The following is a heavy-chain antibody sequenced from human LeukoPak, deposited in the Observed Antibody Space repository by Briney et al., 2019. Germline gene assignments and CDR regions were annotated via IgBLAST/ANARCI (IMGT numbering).Heavy chain of an antibody. CDR1: GFTFSSYA. CDR2: ISASGGDT. Sequence: GGSLRLPCAASGFTFSSYAMSWVRQAPGKGLEWVSVISASGGDTDFADSVKGRFTISRDNSKNTLYLQMNSLRAEDTAVYYCAKRGGNFYFDYWGQGTLVTVSS. V-gene: IGHV3-23*01. J-gene: IGHJ4*02. CDR3: AKRGGNFYFDY. D-gene: IGHD4-23*01.